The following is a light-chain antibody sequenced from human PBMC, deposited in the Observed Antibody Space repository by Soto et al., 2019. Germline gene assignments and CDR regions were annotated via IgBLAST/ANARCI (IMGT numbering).Light chain of an antibody. J-gene: IGKJ5*01. Sequence: EIVLTQSPGTLSLSPGERATLSCRASQSVSSSYVAWYQQKPGQAPRLLTYGASARALGIPDRFSGNESGPEFSFSVTSLQSEDFAVYYCQQYDQWPITFGQGTRLEIK. CDR1: QSVSSSY. CDR3: QQYDQWPIT. CDR2: GAS. V-gene: IGKV3-20*01.